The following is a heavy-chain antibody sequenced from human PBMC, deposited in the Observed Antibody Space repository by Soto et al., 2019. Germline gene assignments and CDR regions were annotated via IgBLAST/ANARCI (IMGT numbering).Heavy chain of an antibody. D-gene: IGHD2-15*01. CDR3: ARGGTPIDD. CDR2: MKLNSGNT. J-gene: IGHJ4*02. Sequence: ASVKVSCKAYGYTLAGYDINWVRQATGQGLERMGRMKLNSGNTVYAQKCQGRVTMTRNNSIRKDYMELNSLRSDDTAVYYCARGGTPIDDWGQVTLVTVSS. CDR1: GYTLAGYD. V-gene: IGHV1-8*01.